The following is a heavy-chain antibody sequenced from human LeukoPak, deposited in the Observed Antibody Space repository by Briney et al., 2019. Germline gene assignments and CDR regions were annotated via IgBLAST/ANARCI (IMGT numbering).Heavy chain of an antibody. CDR2: INPKSGGT. D-gene: IGHD3-22*01. Sequence: ASVKVSCKASGYTFTGYYMHWVRQAPGQGLEWMGWINPKSGGTNYAQKFRGRVTMTRDTSISTAYMELSSLRSDGTAVYYCARDSPSDYYDSSGYDYWGQGTLVTVSS. J-gene: IGHJ4*02. CDR3: ARDSPSDYYDSSGYDY. CDR1: GYTFTGYY. V-gene: IGHV1-2*02.